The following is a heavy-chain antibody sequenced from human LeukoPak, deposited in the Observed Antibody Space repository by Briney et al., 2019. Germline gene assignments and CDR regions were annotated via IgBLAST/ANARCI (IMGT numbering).Heavy chain of an antibody. V-gene: IGHV3-30-3*01. CDR2: ISYDGSNK. CDR1: GFTFSNFA. Sequence: PGGSLRLSCAASGFTFSNFAIHWVRQAPGKGLEWVAVISYDGSNKYYADSVKGRFTISRDNSKNTLYLQMNSLRAEDTAVYYCARDTSGYDGDYYYAMDVWGQGTTVTVSS. CDR3: ARDTSGYDGDYYYAMDV. J-gene: IGHJ6*02. D-gene: IGHD5-12*01.